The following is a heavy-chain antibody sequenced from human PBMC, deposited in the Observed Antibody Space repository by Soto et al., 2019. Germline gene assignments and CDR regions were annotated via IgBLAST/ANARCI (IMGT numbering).Heavy chain of an antibody. CDR1: GGSISSSSYY. Sequence: SETLSLTCTVSGGSISSSSYYWGWIRQPPGKGLEWIGSIYYSGSTYYNPSLKSRVTISVDTSKNQFSLKLSSVTAADTAVYYCARHDYVWGSYRYTDWGQGTLVTVSS. CDR3: ARHDYVWGSYRYTD. V-gene: IGHV4-39*01. D-gene: IGHD3-16*02. J-gene: IGHJ4*02. CDR2: IYYSGST.